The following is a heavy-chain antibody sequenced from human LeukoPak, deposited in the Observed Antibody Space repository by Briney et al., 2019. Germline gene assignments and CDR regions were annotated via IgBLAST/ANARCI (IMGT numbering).Heavy chain of an antibody. CDR2: ITGSGGYT. CDR3: ARGHNRYYFDY. D-gene: IGHD2/OR15-2a*01. Sequence: GGSLRLPCAASGFTFSSYGMSWVRQAPGKGLEWVSAITGSGGYTYYADSVKGRFTISRDNSKNTLYVQMNSLRAEDTAVYFCARGHNRYYFDYWGQGTLVTVSS. V-gene: IGHV3-23*01. CDR1: GFTFSSYG. J-gene: IGHJ4*02.